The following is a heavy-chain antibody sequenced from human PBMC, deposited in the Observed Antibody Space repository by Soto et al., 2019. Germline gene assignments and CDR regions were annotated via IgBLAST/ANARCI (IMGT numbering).Heavy chain of an antibody. Sequence: GGSLRLSCAASGFTFSDYYMSWIRQAPGKGLEWVSYISSSGSTIYYADSVKGRFTISRHNSKNTLYLQMNSLRAEDTAVYYCASASSGYDYYYYYYMDVWGKGTTVTVSS. D-gene: IGHD5-12*01. CDR1: GFTFSDYY. CDR2: ISSSGSTI. CDR3: ASASSGYDYYYYYYMDV. J-gene: IGHJ6*03. V-gene: IGHV3-11*01.